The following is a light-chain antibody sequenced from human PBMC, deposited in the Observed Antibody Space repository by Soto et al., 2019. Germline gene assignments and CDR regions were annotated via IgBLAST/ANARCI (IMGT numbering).Light chain of an antibody. CDR3: QQYGSSGT. CDR1: QSVSNNY. V-gene: IGKV3-20*01. Sequence: EIVFTHSSVTLSLSPVERATLSCRASQSVSNNYLAWYQQKPGQAPRLLIYGASNRATGIPDRFSGSGSGTDFTLTISRLEPEDFAVYYCQQYGSSGTFGQGTKVDIK. J-gene: IGKJ1*01. CDR2: GAS.